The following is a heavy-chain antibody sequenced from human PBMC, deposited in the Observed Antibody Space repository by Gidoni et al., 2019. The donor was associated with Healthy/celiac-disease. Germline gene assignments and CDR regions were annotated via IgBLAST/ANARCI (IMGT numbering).Heavy chain of an antibody. D-gene: IGHD5-12*01. V-gene: IGHV4-34*01. CDR1: GGSFSGYY. J-gene: IGHJ2*01. CDR3: ARLAQGRPYWYFDL. CDR2: INHSGST. Sequence: QVQLQQWGAGLLKPSETLSLTCAVYGGSFSGYYWSWIRQPPGKGLEWIGEINHSGSTNYNPSLKSRVTISVDTSKNQFSLKLSSVTAADTAVYYCARLAQGRPYWYFDLWGRGTLVTVSS.